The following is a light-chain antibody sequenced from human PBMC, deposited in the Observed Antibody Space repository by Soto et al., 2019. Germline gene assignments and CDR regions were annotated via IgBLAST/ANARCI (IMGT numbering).Light chain of an antibody. Sequence: QSVLTQPPLVSGAPGQRVTISCTGSSSNIGAGYDVHWYQQLPGTAPKLLIYGNSNRPSGVPDRFSGSKSGTSGSLAITGLQAEDEADYYCQSYDSSLSGYYVFGTGTKLTVL. J-gene: IGLJ1*01. CDR1: SSNIGAGYD. CDR2: GNS. V-gene: IGLV1-40*01. CDR3: QSYDSSLSGYYV.